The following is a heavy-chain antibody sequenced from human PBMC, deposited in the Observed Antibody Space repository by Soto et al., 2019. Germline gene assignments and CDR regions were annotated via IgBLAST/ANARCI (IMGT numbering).Heavy chain of an antibody. J-gene: IGHJ4*02. CDR1: GFTFSNYA. V-gene: IGHV3-23*01. Sequence: PGGSLRLSCAASGFTFSNYAMDWVRQAPGKGLEWVSGINPSGRSTHYADSVRGRFTISRDNFKNMSFLQMNSLRGDDTAVYYCAKGGAAVAAILDCWGQGALVTVSS. CDR2: INPSGRST. D-gene: IGHD6-19*01. CDR3: AKGGAAVAAILDC.